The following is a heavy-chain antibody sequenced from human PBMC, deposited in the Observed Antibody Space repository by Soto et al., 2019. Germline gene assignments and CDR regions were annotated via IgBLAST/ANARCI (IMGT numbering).Heavy chain of an antibody. CDR3: ARGLSGDKVDS. V-gene: IGHV4-30-4*01. J-gene: IGHJ4*02. CDR2: IYDSGST. Sequence: QVQLQESGPGLVKPSQTLSLTCTIAGGSISSGDYYWSWIRQPPGKGLEWIGHIYDSGSTYNNPSLNSRFTISIDPSENQFSLNLRSVTAADTAVYYCARGLSGDKVDSWGQGTLVTVSS. D-gene: IGHD1-1*01. CDR1: GGSISSGDYY.